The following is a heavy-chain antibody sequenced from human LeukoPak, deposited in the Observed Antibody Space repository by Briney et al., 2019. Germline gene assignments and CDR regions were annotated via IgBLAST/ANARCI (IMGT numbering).Heavy chain of an antibody. Sequence: GASVKVSCKASGGTFSSSAISWVRQAPGQGLEWMGGIIPLFGTANYAQKFQGRITITAVESTSTAYLELSSLTSEATALYYWATRGYGDDYWGQGTLVTVS. J-gene: IGHJ4*02. D-gene: IGHD4-17*01. CDR1: GGTFSSSA. V-gene: IGHV1-69*13. CDR2: IIPLFGTA. CDR3: ATRGYGDDY.